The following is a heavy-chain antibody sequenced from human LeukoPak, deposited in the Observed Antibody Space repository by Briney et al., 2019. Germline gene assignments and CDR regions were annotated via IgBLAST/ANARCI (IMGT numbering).Heavy chain of an antibody. CDR3: ARDLSSTSNWELDY. CDR1: GYTFTGYF. D-gene: IGHD7-27*01. V-gene: IGHV1-2*06. CDR2: INPSSGGT. Sequence: ASVKVSCKASGYTFTGYFMHWVRQAPGQGLEWMGRINPSSGGTNYAQKFQGRVTMTRDTSISTAYMELSGLRSDDTAVYYCARDLSSTSNWELDYWGQGTLVTVSS. J-gene: IGHJ4*02.